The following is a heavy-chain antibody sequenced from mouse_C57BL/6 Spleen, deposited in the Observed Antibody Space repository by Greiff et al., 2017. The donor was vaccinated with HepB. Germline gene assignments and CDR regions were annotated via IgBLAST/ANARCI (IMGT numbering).Heavy chain of an antibody. V-gene: IGHV1-52*01. J-gene: IGHJ1*03. CDR2: IDPSDSET. Sequence: QVQLQQPGAELVRPGSSVKLSCKASGYTFTSYWMHWVKQRPIQGLEWIGNIDPSDSETHYNQKFKDKATLTVDKSSSTAYMQLSSLTSEDSAVYYCARRGDSSGYVSYFDVWGTGTTVTVSS. D-gene: IGHD3-2*02. CDR1: GYTFTSYW. CDR3: ARRGDSSGYVSYFDV.